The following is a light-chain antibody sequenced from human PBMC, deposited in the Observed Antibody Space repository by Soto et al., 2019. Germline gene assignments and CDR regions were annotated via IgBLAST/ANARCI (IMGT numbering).Light chain of an antibody. V-gene: IGKV1-39*01. CDR2: GAS. Sequence: DIQMTQSPSSLSASVGDRVTITCRASQRISYYLNWYQHKPGKAPNLLIFGASSLQSGVPSRFSGSGSETDFTLTISSLQPEDFATYYGQQSFTIPITLGQGTRLDIK. CDR1: QRISYY. CDR3: QQSFTIPIT. J-gene: IGKJ5*01.